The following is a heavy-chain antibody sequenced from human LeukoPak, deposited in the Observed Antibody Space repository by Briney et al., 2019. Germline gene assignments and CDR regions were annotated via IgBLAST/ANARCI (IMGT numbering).Heavy chain of an antibody. Sequence: SETLSLTCAVAVDSISSSQWWSWVRQSPGRGLDWIGVIYHSGNTNYNPSLKSRVAISLDKSSNQFSLRLTSVTAADTAMYFCVREEMPGKFDYWGQGTLVTVSA. J-gene: IGHJ4*02. D-gene: IGHD1-26*01. CDR2: IYHSGNT. CDR1: VDSISSSQW. V-gene: IGHV4-4*02. CDR3: VREEMPGKFDY.